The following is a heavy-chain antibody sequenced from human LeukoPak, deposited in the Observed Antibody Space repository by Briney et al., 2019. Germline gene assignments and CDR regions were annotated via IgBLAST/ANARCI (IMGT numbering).Heavy chain of an antibody. D-gene: IGHD2-2*01. CDR3: ARVDIVVVPAASDY. CDR2: INHSGST. CDR1: GGSFSGYY. Sequence: SETLSLTCAVYGGSFSGYYWSWIRQPPGKGLEWIGEINHSGSTNYNPSLTSRVTISVETSKNQFSLKLSSVTAADTAVYYCARVDIVVVPAASDYWGQGTLVTVSS. J-gene: IGHJ4*02. V-gene: IGHV4-34*01.